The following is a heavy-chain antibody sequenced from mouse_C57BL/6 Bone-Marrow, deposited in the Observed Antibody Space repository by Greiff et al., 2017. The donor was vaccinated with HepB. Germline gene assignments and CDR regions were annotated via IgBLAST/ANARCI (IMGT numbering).Heavy chain of an antibody. V-gene: IGHV1-39*01. Sequence: VQLQQSGPELVKPGASVKISCKASGFSFTDYNMNWVKQSNGKSLEWIGVINPNYGTTSYNQKFKGKATLTVDQSSSTAYMQLNSLTSEDSAVYYCARKGYGSSYWYFDVWGTGTTVTVSS. CDR2: INPNYGTT. D-gene: IGHD1-1*01. J-gene: IGHJ1*03. CDR1: GFSFTDYN. CDR3: ARKGYGSSYWYFDV.